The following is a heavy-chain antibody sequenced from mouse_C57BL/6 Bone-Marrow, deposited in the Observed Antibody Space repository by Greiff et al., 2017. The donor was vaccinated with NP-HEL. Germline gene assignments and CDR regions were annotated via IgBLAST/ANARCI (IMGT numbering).Heavy chain of an antibody. V-gene: IGHV3-6*01. J-gene: IGHJ3*01. CDR3: ARELREFAY. CDR2: ISYDGSN. CDR1: GYSITSGYY. Sequence: ESGPGLVKPSQSLSLTCSVTGYSITSGYYWNWIRQFPGNKLEWMGYISYDGSNNYNPSLKNRISITRDTSKNQFFLKLNSVTTEDTATYYCARELREFAYWGQGTLVTVSA. D-gene: IGHD2-4*01.